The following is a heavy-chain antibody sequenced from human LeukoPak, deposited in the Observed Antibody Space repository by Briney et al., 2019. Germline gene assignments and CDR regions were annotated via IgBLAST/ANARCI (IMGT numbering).Heavy chain of an antibody. Sequence: SETLSPTCAVYGGSFSGYYWSWIRQPPGKGLEWIGEINHSGSTKYNPSLKSRVTMSVDTSKNHFSLKLSSVTAADTAVYYCARDGGSGWYDYWGQGTLVTVSS. V-gene: IGHV4-34*01. D-gene: IGHD6-19*01. CDR1: GGSFSGYY. CDR2: INHSGST. J-gene: IGHJ4*02. CDR3: ARDGGSGWYDY.